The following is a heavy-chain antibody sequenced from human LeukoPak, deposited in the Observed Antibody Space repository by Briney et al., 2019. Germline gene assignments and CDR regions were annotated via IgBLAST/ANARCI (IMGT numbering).Heavy chain of an antibody. J-gene: IGHJ4*02. V-gene: IGHV3-21*01. CDR2: ITSSSSYI. CDR3: ARHVVAVGFDY. CDR1: GFTFSSYS. Sequence: GSLRLSCAASGFTFSSYSMNWVRQAPGKGLQWVSSITSSSSYIYYADSVKGRFTISRDNAKNSLYLQMNSLRAEDTAVYYCARHVVAVGFDYWGQGTPVTVSS. D-gene: IGHD3-22*01.